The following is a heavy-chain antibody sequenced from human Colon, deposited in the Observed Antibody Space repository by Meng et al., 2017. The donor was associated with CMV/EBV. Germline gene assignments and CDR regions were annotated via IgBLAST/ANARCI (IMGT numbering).Heavy chain of an antibody. CDR3: ARARGGANHSYLGMDV. Sequence: SVKVSCKASGGTFSTNAITWVRQAPGHGLEWMGGILPVLDVGHHAQKFQGRVTITADKSTSTAYMELSSLRTDDTAVYYCARARGGANHSYLGMDVWGQGTTVTVSS. CDR1: GGTFSTNA. V-gene: IGHV1-69*10. J-gene: IGHJ6*02. CDR2: ILPVLDVG. D-gene: IGHD2-21*01.